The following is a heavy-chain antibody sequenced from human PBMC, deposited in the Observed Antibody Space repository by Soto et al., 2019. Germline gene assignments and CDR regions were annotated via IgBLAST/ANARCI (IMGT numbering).Heavy chain of an antibody. Sequence: QVQLVQSGAEVKKPGASVKVSCKASGYTFTAYYMHWVRQTPGQGLEWMGQLNPNSGDTKYAQQVQGRVTMTRDTASSTAYMELRSLTSDDTAVYYCATLEWAEVGHVAATGGSDHWGQGTLVTVSS. CDR1: GYTFTAYY. CDR3: ATLEWAEVGHVAATGGSDH. J-gene: IGHJ5*02. V-gene: IGHV1-2*06. D-gene: IGHD6-13*01. CDR2: LNPNSGDT.